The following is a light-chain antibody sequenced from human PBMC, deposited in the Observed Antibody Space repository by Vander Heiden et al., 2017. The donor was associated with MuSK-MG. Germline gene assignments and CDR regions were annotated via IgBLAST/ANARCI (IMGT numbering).Light chain of an antibody. CDR1: QDISNY. J-gene: IGKJ3*01. V-gene: IGKV1-33*01. CDR3: QQDDNLPFT. CDR2: DAS. Sequence: DIQMTQSPSSLSASVGDRVTITCQASQDISNYLNWYQQKGGKAPKLLIYDASNLETGVPSRFSGSGSGTDFTFTISSLKPEDIAIYYCQQDDNLPFTFGHGTKVDIK.